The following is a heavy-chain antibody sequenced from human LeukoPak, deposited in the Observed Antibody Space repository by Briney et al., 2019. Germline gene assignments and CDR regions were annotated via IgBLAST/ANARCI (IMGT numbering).Heavy chain of an antibody. D-gene: IGHD6-13*01. Sequence: ASVKVSCKASDYTFTNYGISWVRQAPGQGLEWMGWISTYNGNTNYAQKLQGRVTMTTDTSTSTAYMELRSLISDDTAVYYCVRDDYSNSWFDYWGHGTLVTVSS. V-gene: IGHV1-18*01. J-gene: IGHJ4*01. CDR1: DYTFTNYG. CDR2: ISTYNGNT. CDR3: VRDDYSNSWFDY.